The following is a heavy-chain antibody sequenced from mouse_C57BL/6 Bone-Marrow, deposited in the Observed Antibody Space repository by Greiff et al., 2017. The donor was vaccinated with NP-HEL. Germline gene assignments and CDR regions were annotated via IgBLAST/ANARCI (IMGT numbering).Heavy chain of an antibody. CDR2: ISPYNGYT. D-gene: IGHD1-1*01. CDR3: ARVRYYGSSALDYAMDY. CDR1: GYSFTGYF. Sequence: EVQLQQSGPGLVKPGDSVKLSCTASGYSFTGYFMTWVMQSHGKSLEWIGSISPYNGYTFYTQKFKGRATLTVDKSSSTAHRELRSLTSEDSAVYYWARVRYYGSSALDYAMDYWGQGTSVTVSS. J-gene: IGHJ4*01. V-gene: IGHV1-20*01.